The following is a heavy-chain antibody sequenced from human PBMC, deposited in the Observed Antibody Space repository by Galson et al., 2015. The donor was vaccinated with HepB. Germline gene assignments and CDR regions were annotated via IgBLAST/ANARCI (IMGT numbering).Heavy chain of an antibody. V-gene: IGHV5-51*03. CDR2: IFLGDSDT. J-gene: IGHJ4*02. CDR3: ARRANYNYAFDD. D-gene: IGHD5-18*01. CDR1: GTTFSYTY. Sequence: QSGAEVKNRGESLKISCKASGTTFSYTYTGWARQMPGKGLEWMGIIFLGDSDTRYSPSFQGRVTFSADKSISTAYLQWSSLKASGTAMYHCARRANYNYAFDDWGQGTLVTVSS.